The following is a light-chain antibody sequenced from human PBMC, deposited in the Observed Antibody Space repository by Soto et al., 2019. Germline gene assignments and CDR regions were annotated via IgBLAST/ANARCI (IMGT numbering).Light chain of an antibody. CDR3: TSYATATTWV. CDR2: AVD. CDR1: SSDVGGYNF. V-gene: IGLV2-14*03. J-gene: IGLJ2*01. Sequence: QSVLTQPASLSGSPGQSVTISCTGTSSDVGGYNFVSWYQHHPGEAPTLLIYAVDERPSGVSNRFSGSKSGNTASLTISELQAADDADYYCTSYATATTWVFGGGTKVTV.